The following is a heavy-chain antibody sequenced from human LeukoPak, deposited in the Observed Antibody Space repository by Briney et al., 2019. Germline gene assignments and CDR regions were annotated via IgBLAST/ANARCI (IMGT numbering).Heavy chain of an antibody. Sequence: PGGSLRLSCAASGFTFSSYAMSWVRQAPGKGLEWVSAISGSGGSTYYADSVKGRFTISRDNSKNTLYLQMNSLRAEDTAVYYCAPYCSSTSCYKILDYWGQGTLLTVSS. CDR1: GFTFSSYA. CDR3: APYCSSTSCYKILDY. J-gene: IGHJ4*02. D-gene: IGHD2-2*02. CDR2: ISGSGGST. V-gene: IGHV3-23*01.